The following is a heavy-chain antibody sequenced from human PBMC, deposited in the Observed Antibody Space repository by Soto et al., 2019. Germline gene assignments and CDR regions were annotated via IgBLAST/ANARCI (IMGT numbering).Heavy chain of an antibody. CDR1: GFTFSSYA. V-gene: IGHV3-23*01. J-gene: IGHJ6*02. CDR3: AKDRGYPEWFGELLESYLHPHYYGMDV. D-gene: IGHD3-10*01. Sequence: PGGSLRLSCAASGFTFSSYAMSWLRQAAGKGIEWVSAISGSGGSTYYADSVKGRFTISRDNSKNTLYLQMNSLRAEDTAVYYCAKDRGYPEWFGELLESYLHPHYYGMDVWGQGTTVTVSS. CDR2: ISGSGGST.